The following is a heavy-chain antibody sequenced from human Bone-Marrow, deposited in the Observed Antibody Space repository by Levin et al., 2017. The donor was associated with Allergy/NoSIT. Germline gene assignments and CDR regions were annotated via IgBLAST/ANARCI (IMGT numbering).Heavy chain of an antibody. CDR1: GFTFSSYS. J-gene: IGHJ6*02. V-gene: IGHV3-21*01. CDR2: ISSSSTYI. D-gene: IGHD6-19*01. CDR3: ARDTGSGWVSGMDV. Sequence: PGGSLRLSCAASGFTFSSYSMNWVRQAPGKGLEWVSSISSSSTYIYYADSVKGRFTISRDNAKNSLFLQMNSLRAEDTAVYYCARDTGSGWVSGMDVWGQGTTVTVSS.